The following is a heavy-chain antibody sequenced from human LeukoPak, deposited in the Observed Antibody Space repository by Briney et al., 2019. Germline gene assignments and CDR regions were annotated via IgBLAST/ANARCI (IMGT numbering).Heavy chain of an antibody. D-gene: IGHD2-15*01. J-gene: IGHJ4*02. V-gene: IGHV4-39*07. CDR1: GGSISSTSYY. CDR2: IFYSGST. CDR3: TRDLAGHVGGFYFDY. Sequence: SETLSLTCTVSGGSISSTSYYWGWIRQPPGKGLEWIGTIFYSGSTYYNPSLKSRVTISVDTSKNQFSLKLTSVAAADTAVYFYTRDLAGHVGGFYFDYWGQGTLVTVSS.